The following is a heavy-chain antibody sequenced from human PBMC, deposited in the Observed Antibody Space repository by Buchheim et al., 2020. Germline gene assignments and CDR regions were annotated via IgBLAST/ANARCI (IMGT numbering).Heavy chain of an antibody. D-gene: IGHD2-2*01. J-gene: IGHJ4*02. CDR1: GFTFSSYG. CDR3: AKDLRGYCSSTSCQLPDY. CDR2: ISYDGSNK. Sequence: QVRLVESGGGVVQPGRSLRLSCAASGFTFSSYGMHWVRQAPGKGLEWVAVISYDGSNKYYADSVKGRFTISRDNSKNTLYLQMNSLRAEDTAVYYCAKDLRGYCSSTSCQLPDYWGQGTL. V-gene: IGHV3-30*18.